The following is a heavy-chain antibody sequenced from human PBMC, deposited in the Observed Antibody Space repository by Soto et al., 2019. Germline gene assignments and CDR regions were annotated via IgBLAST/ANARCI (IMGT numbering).Heavy chain of an antibody. CDR3: ARERNYYDTSGDSYFDY. Sequence: SETLSLTCAVYGGSFSGYCWTWIRQPPGTGLEWIGEINHSGSTNYNPSLKSRVTISVDTSKNQFSLKLTSVTAADTAVYYCARERNYYDTSGDSYFDYWGQGTLVTVSS. D-gene: IGHD3-22*01. CDR2: INHSGST. CDR1: GGSFSGYC. J-gene: IGHJ4*02. V-gene: IGHV4-34*01.